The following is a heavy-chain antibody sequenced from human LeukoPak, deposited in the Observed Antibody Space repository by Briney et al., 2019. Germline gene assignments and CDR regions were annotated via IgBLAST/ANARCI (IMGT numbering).Heavy chain of an antibody. CDR2: ISFDGSNK. J-gene: IGHJ6*02. D-gene: IGHD3-10*01. CDR3: AKVPRYGSGRAYYYGMDV. V-gene: IGHV3-30*18. CDR1: GFTFSSYG. Sequence: QPGGSLRLSCAASGFTFSSYGIHWVRQAPGKGLEWLALISFDGSNKFYADSVKGRLNISRDNSKNTLYLQMNSLRAEDTAVYYCAKVPRYGSGRAYYYGMDVWGQGTKVTVSS.